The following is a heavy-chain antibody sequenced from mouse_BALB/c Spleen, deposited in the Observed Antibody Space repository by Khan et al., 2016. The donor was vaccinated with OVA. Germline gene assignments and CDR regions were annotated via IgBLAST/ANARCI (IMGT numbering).Heavy chain of an antibody. D-gene: IGHD2-1*01. CDR2: IWTGGST. V-gene: IGHV2-9*02. CDR1: GFSLTNYA. Sequence: QVQLKESGPGLVAPSQSLSITCTVSGFSLTNYAVHWVRQPPRKGLEWLGVIWTGGSTNYNSALMSRLSIKKDNSKSQVFLKMNSLQTDDTAIYYGARNEEINYVDAMDYWSQGTSVTVSS. J-gene: IGHJ4*01. CDR3: ARNEEINYVDAMDY.